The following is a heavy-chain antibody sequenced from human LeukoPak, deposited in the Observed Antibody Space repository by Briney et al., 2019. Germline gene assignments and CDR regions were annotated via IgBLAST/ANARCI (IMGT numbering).Heavy chain of an antibody. J-gene: IGHJ4*02. CDR3: ARGEWEHKEGGLIDY. CDR2: ISYDGSNK. V-gene: IGHV3-30*04. Sequence: PGGSLRLSCAASGFTFSSYAMHWVRQAPGKGLEWVAVISYDGSNKYYADSVKGRFTISRDNSKNTLYLQMNSLRAEDTAVYYCARGEWEHKEGGLIDYWGRGALVTVSS. CDR1: GFTFSSYA. D-gene: IGHD1-26*01.